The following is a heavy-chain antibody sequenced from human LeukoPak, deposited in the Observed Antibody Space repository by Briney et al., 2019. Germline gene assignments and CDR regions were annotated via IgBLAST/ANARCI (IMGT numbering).Heavy chain of an antibody. J-gene: IGHJ4*02. CDR1: GFTFSSYA. CDR2: ISYDGSNK. CDR3: ARDPLYYDTGGATDY. Sequence: PGGSLRLSCAASGFTFSSYAMHWVRQAPGKGLEWVAVISYDGSNKYYADSVKGRFTISRDNSKNTLYLQMNSLRAEDTAVYYCARDPLYYDTGGATDYWGQGTLVTVSS. D-gene: IGHD3-9*01. V-gene: IGHV3-30*14.